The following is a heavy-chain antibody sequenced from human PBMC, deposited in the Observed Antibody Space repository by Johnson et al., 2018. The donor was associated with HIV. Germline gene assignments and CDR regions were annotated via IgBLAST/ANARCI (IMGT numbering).Heavy chain of an antibody. Sequence: VQLVESGGGLVQPGGSLRLSCAVSGYSVTGYNMNWVRQAPVKGLEWVSVIYTGSDSTSYTDSVKDRFTISRDNSKNTLYLQMKSLRAEDTAVFYCARVQLNFVNLLWFGEFNTPRAFDICALAPMVTVSS. CDR1: GYSVTGYN. CDR3: ARVQLNFVNLLWFGEFNTPRAFDI. D-gene: IGHD3-10*01. CDR2: IYTGSDST. V-gene: IGHV3-66*01. J-gene: IGHJ3*02.